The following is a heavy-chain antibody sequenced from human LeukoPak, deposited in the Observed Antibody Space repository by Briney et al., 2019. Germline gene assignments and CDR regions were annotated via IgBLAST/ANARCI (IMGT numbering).Heavy chain of an antibody. Sequence: ESSETLSLTCTVSGGSISSYYWSWIRQPPGKGPEWIGYIYYSGSTNYNPSLKSRVTISVDTSKNQFSLKLSSVTAADTAVYYCARGSSLPLDYWGQGTLVTVSS. J-gene: IGHJ4*02. CDR2: IYYSGST. CDR1: GGSISSYY. D-gene: IGHD6-13*01. V-gene: IGHV4-59*01. CDR3: ARGSSLPLDY.